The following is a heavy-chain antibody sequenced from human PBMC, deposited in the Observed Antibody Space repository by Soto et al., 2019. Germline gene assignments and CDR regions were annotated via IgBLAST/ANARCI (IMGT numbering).Heavy chain of an antibody. CDR3: ARSLADDAFDI. V-gene: IGHV3-33*01. J-gene: IGHJ3*02. D-gene: IGHD3-3*02. CDR1: GYTFNTYN. CDR2: IWNDGSNR. Sequence: QVHLVESGGGVVQPERSLRLSCVTSGYTFNTYNMHWVRQAPGKGVEWMALIWNDGSNRQYADSVKGRFTISRDKSKNTVYLQMNGLRVEDTALYFCARSLADDAFDIWGQGTLVTVSS.